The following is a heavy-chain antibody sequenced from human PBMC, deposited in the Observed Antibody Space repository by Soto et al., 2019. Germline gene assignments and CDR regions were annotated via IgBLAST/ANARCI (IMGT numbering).Heavy chain of an antibody. V-gene: IGHV3-11*01. D-gene: IGHD2-15*01. CDR3: ARIYCIGDSCYCSEYFQS. CDR1: GFTFTDYH. Sequence: QVQLVESGGGLVKPGGSLRLSCAASGFTFTDYHMSWIRQAPGKGLEWVSYITISGATFYADSVKGRFTISRDNAKNSLYLQLSSLRAEDTAVYYCARIYCIGDSCYCSEYFQSWGQGTLVTVSS. J-gene: IGHJ1*01. CDR2: ITISGAT.